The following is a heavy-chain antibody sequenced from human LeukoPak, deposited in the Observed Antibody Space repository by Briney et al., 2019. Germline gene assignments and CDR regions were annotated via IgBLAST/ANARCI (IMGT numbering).Heavy chain of an antibody. Sequence: GGSLRLSCAASGFTVSSNEMSWIRQAPGKGLEWVSHISSSGSTIYYADSVKGRFSISRDNAKNSLYLQMNSLRAEDTAVYYCAKDLLPDYDILTGATPLDYWGQGTLVTVSS. D-gene: IGHD3-9*01. CDR1: GFTVSSNE. V-gene: IGHV3-11*01. CDR2: ISSSGSTI. J-gene: IGHJ4*02. CDR3: AKDLLPDYDILTGATPLDY.